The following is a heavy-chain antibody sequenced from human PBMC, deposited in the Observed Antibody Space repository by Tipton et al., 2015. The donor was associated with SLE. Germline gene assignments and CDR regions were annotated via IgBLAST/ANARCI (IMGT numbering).Heavy chain of an antibody. V-gene: IGHV4-59*11. CDR1: GGSISSHF. Sequence: TLSLTCSVSGGSISSHFWIWIRQSPGKGLEWIGYIQGGTMYNPSLKSRVTISVDTSKNQFSLKLTSVTAADTAVYYCARALPFNYDFWSGYSTDPFDVWGQGTMVTVSA. CDR2: IQGGT. J-gene: IGHJ3*01. CDR3: ARALPFNYDFWSGYSTDPFDV. D-gene: IGHD3-3*01.